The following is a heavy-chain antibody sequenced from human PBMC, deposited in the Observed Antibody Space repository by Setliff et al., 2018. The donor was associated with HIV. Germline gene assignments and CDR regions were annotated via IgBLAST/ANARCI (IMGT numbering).Heavy chain of an antibody. CDR1: GYTFTSYY. J-gene: IGHJ6*03. D-gene: IGHD2-15*01. CDR3: ARDRQVVVVAATGYYYYYMDV. Sequence: ASVKVSCKASGYTFTSYYMHWVRQAPGQGLEWMGIINPSGGSTSYAQKFEGRVTMTRDTSTSTVYMELSSLRSEDTAVYYCARDRQVVVVAATGYYYYYMDVWGKGTTVTVSS. V-gene: IGHV1-46*01. CDR2: INPSGGST.